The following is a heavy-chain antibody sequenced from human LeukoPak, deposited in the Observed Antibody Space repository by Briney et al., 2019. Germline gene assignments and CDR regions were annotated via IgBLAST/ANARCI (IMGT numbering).Heavy chain of an antibody. CDR1: GFIFSDHY. J-gene: IGHJ3*02. V-gene: IGHV3-72*01. CDR3: ARGFHSFDI. CDR2: SRNKANSYST. Sequence: PGGSLRLSCAAPGFIFSDHYMDWVRQAPGKGLEWVARSRNKANSYSTVYAASVQGRFTISRDESKNSLYLQMNSLITEDTAVYFCARGFHSFDIWGQGTMVTVSS.